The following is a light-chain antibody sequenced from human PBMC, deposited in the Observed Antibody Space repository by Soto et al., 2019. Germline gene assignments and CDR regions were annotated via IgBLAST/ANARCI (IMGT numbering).Light chain of an antibody. CDR2: GAS. Sequence: EIVLTQSPVTRSLSPGERATLSCRASQSVSSSYLAWYQQRPGQAPRLLIYGASSRATGIPDRFSGSGSGTDFTLAISRLEPEDFAVYYCQQYGKSPWTFGQGTKVDIK. V-gene: IGKV3-20*01. J-gene: IGKJ1*01. CDR3: QQYGKSPWT. CDR1: QSVSSSY.